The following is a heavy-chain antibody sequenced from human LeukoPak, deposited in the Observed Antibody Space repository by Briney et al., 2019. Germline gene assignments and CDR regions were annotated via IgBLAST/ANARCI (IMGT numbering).Heavy chain of an antibody. Sequence: GGSLRLSCAASGFTFSSYWMSWVRQAPGKGLEWVAVISYDGSNKYYADSVKGRCTISRDKSKNTVYLQMNSLRAEDTAVYYCAKEAGYSYGFDYWGQGTLVTVSS. CDR3: AKEAGYSYGFDY. CDR1: GFTFSSYW. J-gene: IGHJ4*02. CDR2: ISYDGSNK. D-gene: IGHD5-18*01. V-gene: IGHV3-30*18.